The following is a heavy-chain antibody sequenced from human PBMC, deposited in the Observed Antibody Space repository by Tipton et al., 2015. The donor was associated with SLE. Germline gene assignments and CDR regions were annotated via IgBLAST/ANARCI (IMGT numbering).Heavy chain of an antibody. V-gene: IGHV4-34*01. CDR1: GGSFSGYY. CDR2: INHSGST. J-gene: IGHJ6*02. CDR3: ARDLRFLEREASRGMDV. Sequence: TLSLTCAVYGGSFSGYYWSWIRQPPGKGLEWIGEINHSGSTNYNPSLKSRVTISVDTSKNQFSLKLSSVTAADTAVYYCARDLRFLEREASRGMDVWGQGTTVTVSS. D-gene: IGHD3-3*01.